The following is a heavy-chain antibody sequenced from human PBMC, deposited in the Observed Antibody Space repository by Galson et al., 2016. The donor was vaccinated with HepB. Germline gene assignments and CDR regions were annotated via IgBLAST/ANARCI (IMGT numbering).Heavy chain of an antibody. V-gene: IGHV1-18*01. D-gene: IGHD3-3*01. CDR2: ISAYNGNT. J-gene: IGHJ4*02. CDR3: AREMTIFGVLDY. CDR1: DYTFTSYG. Sequence: SVKASCKAFDYTFTSYGISWMRQAPGQGLEWMGWISAYNGNTNYAQKVQGRVTMTTDTSTSTAYMELRSLRSDDTAVYYCAREMTIFGVLDYWGQGTLVTVSS.